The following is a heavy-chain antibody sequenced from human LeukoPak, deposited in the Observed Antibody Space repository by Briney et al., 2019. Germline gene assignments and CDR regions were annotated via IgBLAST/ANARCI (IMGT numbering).Heavy chain of an antibody. CDR1: GFTFSSYS. CDR2: ISSSSSYI. Sequence: PGGSLRLSCAASGFTFSSYSMNWVRQAPGKGLEWVSSISSSSSYIYYADSVKGRFTISRDNAKNSLYLQMNSLRAEDTAVYYCAKQIVVVTAGMNYFDSWGQGTLVTVSS. CDR3: AKQIVVVTAGMNYFDS. V-gene: IGHV3-21*01. J-gene: IGHJ4*02. D-gene: IGHD2-15*01.